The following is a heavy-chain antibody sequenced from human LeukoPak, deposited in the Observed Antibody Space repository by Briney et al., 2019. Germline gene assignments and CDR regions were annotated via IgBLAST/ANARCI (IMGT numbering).Heavy chain of an antibody. D-gene: IGHD6-19*01. J-gene: IGHJ4*02. Sequence: GASVKVSCKASGYTFTSYGISWVRQAPGQGLEWMGGIIPIFGTANYAQKFQGRVTITADESTSTAYMELSSLRSEDTAVYYCASPGSIAVAEYYFDYWGQGTLVTVSS. CDR3: ASPGSIAVAEYYFDY. CDR2: IIPIFGTA. CDR1: GYTFTSYG. V-gene: IGHV1-69*13.